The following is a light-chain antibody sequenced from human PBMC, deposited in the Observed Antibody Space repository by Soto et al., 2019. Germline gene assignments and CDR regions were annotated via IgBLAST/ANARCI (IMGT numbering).Light chain of an antibody. J-gene: IGLJ2*01. Sequence: QSVLTQPPSVSAAPGQKVTISCPGSSSNIGKNYVSWYQRLPGTAPKLLIYDNNERSSGIPDRFSGSKSGTSATLGIAGLQTGDEADYYCGTWYTSLSAVVFGGGTQLTVL. CDR3: GTWYTSLSAVV. CDR1: SSNIGKNY. CDR2: DNN. V-gene: IGLV1-51*01.